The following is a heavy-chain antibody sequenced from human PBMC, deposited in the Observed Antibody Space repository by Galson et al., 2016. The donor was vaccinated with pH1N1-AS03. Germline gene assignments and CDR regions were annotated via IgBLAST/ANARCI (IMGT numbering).Heavy chain of an antibody. D-gene: IGHD3-3*01. V-gene: IGHV1-2*04. Sequence: SVKVSCKASGYIFTGFYVHWVRQAPGQGLEWMGWIHPNDGVTNYAQKFQAWVTMTRDTSSSTAYLELTGLKSDDTAVYYCARDPRAPWRGPTCPTAYYFGMDVWGQGTTVIVSS. J-gene: IGHJ6*02. CDR1: GYIFTGFY. CDR3: ARDPRAPWRGPTCPTAYYFGMDV. CDR2: IHPNDGVT.